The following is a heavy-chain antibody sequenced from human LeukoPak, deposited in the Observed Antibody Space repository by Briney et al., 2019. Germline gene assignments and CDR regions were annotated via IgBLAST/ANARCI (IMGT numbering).Heavy chain of an antibody. CDR3: ARGEQLIDY. J-gene: IGHJ4*02. Sequence: SETLSLTCAVYGGSSSGYYWSWIGQPPGKGLEWIGEINHSGSTNYNPSLKSRVTISVDTSKNQFSLKLSSVTAADTAVYYCARGEQLIDYWGQGTLVTVSS. CDR1: GGSSSGYY. D-gene: IGHD6-6*01. V-gene: IGHV4-34*01. CDR2: INHSGST.